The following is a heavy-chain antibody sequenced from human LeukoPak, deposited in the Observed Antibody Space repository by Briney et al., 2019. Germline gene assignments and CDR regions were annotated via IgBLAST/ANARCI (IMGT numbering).Heavy chain of an antibody. CDR2: ISGGGGST. J-gene: IGHJ5*02. D-gene: IGHD6-6*01. Sequence: GGSLRLSCAASGFTFSSYNITWVRKAPGKGLGWVPAISGGGGSTYYADSVKGRFTISRDNSKNTLYLQMNSLRAEDTAVYYCAKDQGEYSSSLPISNWFDPWGQGTLVTVSS. CDR3: AKDQGEYSSSLPISNWFDP. V-gene: IGHV3-23*01. CDR1: GFTFSSYN.